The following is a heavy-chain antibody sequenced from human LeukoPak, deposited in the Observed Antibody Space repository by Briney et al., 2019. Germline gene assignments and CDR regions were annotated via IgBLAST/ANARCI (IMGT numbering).Heavy chain of an antibody. CDR3: ARDYYDSSGRPVDY. D-gene: IGHD3-22*01. V-gene: IGHV3-74*01. Sequence: PGGSLRLSCAASGFTFSSYWRHWVRQAPGKGLVWVSRINSDGSSTSYADSVKGRFTISRDNAKNTLYLQMNSLRAEDTAVYYCARDYYDSSGRPVDYWGQGTLVTVSS. CDR2: INSDGSST. CDR1: GFTFSSYW. J-gene: IGHJ4*02.